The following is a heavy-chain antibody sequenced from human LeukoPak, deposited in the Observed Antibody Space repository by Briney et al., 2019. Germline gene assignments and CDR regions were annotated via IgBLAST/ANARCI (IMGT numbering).Heavy chain of an antibody. D-gene: IGHD6-13*01. V-gene: IGHV3-33*01. CDR1: GFTFRSHG. CDR3: ARDRDSSSHYFDY. Sequence: GRSLRLSCAASGFTFRSHGMHWVRQAPGKGLEWVGVIWYDASNKYYADSVKGRFTISRDNSKNTLYLQMNSLRAEDTAVYYCARDRDSSSHYFDYWGQGTLATVSS. J-gene: IGHJ4*02. CDR2: IWYDASNK.